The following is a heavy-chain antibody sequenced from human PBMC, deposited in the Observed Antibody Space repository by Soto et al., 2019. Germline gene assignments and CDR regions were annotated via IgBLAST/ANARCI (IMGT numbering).Heavy chain of an antibody. CDR2: INHSGST. CDR1: GGSFSGYY. V-gene: IGHV4-34*01. D-gene: IGHD6-13*01. Sequence: SETLSLTCAVYGGSFSGYYWSWIRQPPGKGLEWIGEINHSGSTNYNPSLKSRVTISVDTSKNQFSLKLSSVTAADTAVYYCARGRGYSSYWGQGNLVTVSS. J-gene: IGHJ4*02. CDR3: ARGRGYSSY.